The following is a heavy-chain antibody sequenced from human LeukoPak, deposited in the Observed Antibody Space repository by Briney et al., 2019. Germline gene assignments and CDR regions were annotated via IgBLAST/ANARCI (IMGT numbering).Heavy chain of an antibody. J-gene: IGHJ6*03. Sequence: ASVKVSCKASGYTLTELSLHWVRQAPGKGLEWMGGFDPEDGETIYAQKFQGRVTMTEDTSTDTAYMELSSLRSEDTAVYYCAISSGYNYYYMDVWGKGTTVTISS. CDR2: FDPEDGET. CDR3: AISSGYNYYYMDV. D-gene: IGHD3-22*01. V-gene: IGHV1-24*01. CDR1: GYTLTELS.